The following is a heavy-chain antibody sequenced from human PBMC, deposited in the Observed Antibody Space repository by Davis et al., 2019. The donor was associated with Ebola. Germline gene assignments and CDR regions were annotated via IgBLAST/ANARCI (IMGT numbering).Heavy chain of an antibody. CDR1: GGSISSYY. Sequence: MPGGSLRLSCTVSGGSISSYYWSWIRQPPGKGLEWIGYIYYSGSTNYNPSLKSRVTISVDTSKNQFSLKLSSVTAADTAVYYCARGDYDFWSGPGYFQHWGQGTLVTVSS. CDR2: IYYSGST. J-gene: IGHJ1*01. V-gene: IGHV4-59*01. D-gene: IGHD3-3*01. CDR3: ARGDYDFWSGPGYFQH.